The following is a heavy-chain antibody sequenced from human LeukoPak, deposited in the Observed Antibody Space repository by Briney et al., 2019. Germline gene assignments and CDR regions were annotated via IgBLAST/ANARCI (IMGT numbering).Heavy chain of an antibody. J-gene: IGHJ4*02. CDR2: IKPDGSGT. CDR1: GFTFSSYW. Sequence: GGSLRLSCAASGFTFSSYWMHWVRQAPGKGLVWVSLIKPDGSGTNYADSVKGRFTISRDNAKNTLYLQMNSLRAEDTAVYYCVPADKQWGQGTLVTVSS. V-gene: IGHV3-74*01. CDR3: VPADKQ. D-gene: IGHD6-13*01.